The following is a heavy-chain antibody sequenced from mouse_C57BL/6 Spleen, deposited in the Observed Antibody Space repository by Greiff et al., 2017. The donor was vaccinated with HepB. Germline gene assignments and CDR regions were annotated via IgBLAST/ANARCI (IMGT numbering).Heavy chain of an antibody. CDR3: ARSGSYYYGSSYGFAY. J-gene: IGHJ3*01. D-gene: IGHD1-1*01. V-gene: IGHV1-26*01. CDR2: INPNNGGT. Sequence: EVQLQQSGPELVKPGASVKISCKASGYTFTDYYMNWVKQSHGKSLEWIGDINPNNGGTSYNQKFKGKATLTVDKSSSTAYMELRSLTSEDSAVYYCARSGSYYYGSSYGFAYWGQGTLVTVSA. CDR1: GYTFTDYY.